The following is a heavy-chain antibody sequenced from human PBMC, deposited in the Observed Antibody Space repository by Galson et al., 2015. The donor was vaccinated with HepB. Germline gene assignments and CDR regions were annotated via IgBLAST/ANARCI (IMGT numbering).Heavy chain of an antibody. V-gene: IGHV3-23*01. CDR3: AKFLLDGEYFDY. J-gene: IGHJ4*02. CDR2: ISGSGGST. CDR1: GFTFSSYA. Sequence: SLRLSCAASGFTFSSYAMSWVRQAPGKGLEWVSAISGSGGSTYYADSVKGRFTISRDNSKNALYLQMNSLRAEDTAVYYCAKFLLDGEYFDYWGQGTLVTVSS. D-gene: IGHD3-10*01.